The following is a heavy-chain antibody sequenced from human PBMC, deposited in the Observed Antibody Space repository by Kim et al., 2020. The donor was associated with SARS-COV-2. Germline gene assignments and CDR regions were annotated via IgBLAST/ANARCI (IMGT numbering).Heavy chain of an antibody. J-gene: IGHJ4*02. Sequence: GGSLRLSCAASGFTFSGSAMHWVRQASGKGLEWIGRIRSKGNSYGTAYAASVEGRFTISRDDSKNTAYLQMNSLKTEDTAVYYCTRLSSDTALDKFVYWGQGTVVTVSS. V-gene: IGHV3-73*01. CDR3: TRLSSDTALDKFVY. D-gene: IGHD5-18*01. CDR2: IRSKGNSYGT. CDR1: GFTFSGSA.